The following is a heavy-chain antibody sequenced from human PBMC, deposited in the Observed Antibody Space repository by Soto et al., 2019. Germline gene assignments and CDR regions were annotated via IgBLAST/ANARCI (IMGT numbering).Heavy chain of an antibody. J-gene: IGHJ4*02. Sequence: WSWIQQPPGKAREWIAYIRSSGSTNYNPSLKSRVTISRDTSKNQFSLKMTSVTAEYTAVYNCARSGDRSGWIGGQATLVTLSS. D-gene: IGHD6-19*01. CDR2: IRSSGST. CDR3: ARSGDRSGWI. V-gene: IGHV4-59*01.